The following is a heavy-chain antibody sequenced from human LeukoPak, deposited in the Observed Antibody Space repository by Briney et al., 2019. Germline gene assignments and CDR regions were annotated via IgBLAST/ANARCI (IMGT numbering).Heavy chain of an antibody. J-gene: IGHJ4*02. CDR2: ISSSSSYI. V-gene: IGHV3-21*01. CDR1: GFTFSSYS. CDR3: ARLTTVTTTDY. Sequence: PGGSLRLSCAASGFTFSSYSMNWVRQAPGKGLEWVSSISSSSSYIYYADSVKGRSTISRDNAKNSLYLQMNSLRAEDTAVYYCARLTTVTTTDYWGQGTLVTVSS. D-gene: IGHD4-17*01.